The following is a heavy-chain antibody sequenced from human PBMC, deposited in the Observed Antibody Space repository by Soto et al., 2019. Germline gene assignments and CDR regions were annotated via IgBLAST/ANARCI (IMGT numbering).Heavy chain of an antibody. CDR3: ASQGYCISTSCPNYYYGMDV. CDR2: ILPMFGTA. V-gene: IGHV1-69*12. J-gene: IGHJ6*02. D-gene: IGHD2-2*01. Sequence: QVQLVQSGAEVKKPGSSVKVSCKASGGTFSSYAISWVRQAPGHGLEWIGGILPMFGTADYAQKFQGRVTITADESTSTAYMELSSLRSEDTAVYYCASQGYCISTSCPNYYYGMDVWGQGTTVTVSS. CDR1: GGTFSSYA.